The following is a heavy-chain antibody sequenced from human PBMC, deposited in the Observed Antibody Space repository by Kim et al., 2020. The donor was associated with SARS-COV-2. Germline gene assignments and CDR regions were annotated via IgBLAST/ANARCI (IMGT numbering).Heavy chain of an antibody. Sequence: GGSLRLSCAASGFTFDDYAMHWVRQAPGTGLEWVSGISWNSGSIGYADSVKGRFTISRDNAKNSLYLQMNSLRAEDTALYYCAKSNCSSTSCRFDYWGQGTLVTVSS. CDR2: ISWNSGSI. V-gene: IGHV3-9*01. D-gene: IGHD2-2*01. J-gene: IGHJ4*02. CDR3: AKSNCSSTSCRFDY. CDR1: GFTFDDYA.